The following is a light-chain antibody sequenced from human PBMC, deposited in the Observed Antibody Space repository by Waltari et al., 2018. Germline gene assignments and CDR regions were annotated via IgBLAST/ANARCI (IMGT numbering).Light chain of an antibody. CDR2: DAS. CDR3: QQGTNWPLT. J-gene: IGKJ4*01. V-gene: IGKV3-11*01. Sequence: EIVLTQSPATLSLSPGERATLSCRASQSVNYFLAWFQQKPGQAPRLLIYDASNRATGIPARFSGSGSGTDFTLTISSLEPEDFAVYYCQQGTNWPLTFGGGTKVEIK. CDR1: QSVNYF.